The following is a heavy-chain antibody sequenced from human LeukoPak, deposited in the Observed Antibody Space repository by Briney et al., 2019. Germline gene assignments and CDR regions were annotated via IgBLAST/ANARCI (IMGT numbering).Heavy chain of an antibody. J-gene: IGHJ5*02. Sequence: GESLKISCKGSGYSFTSYWIGWVRQMPGKGLEWMGIIYPGDSDTRYSPSFQGQVTISADKSISTAYLQWSSLKASDTAMYYCARHFSHLNYGSGSYPPPGPFDPWGQGTLVTVSS. V-gene: IGHV5-51*01. CDR2: IYPGDSDT. D-gene: IGHD3-10*01. CDR3: ARHFSHLNYGSGSYPPPGPFDP. CDR1: GYSFTSYW.